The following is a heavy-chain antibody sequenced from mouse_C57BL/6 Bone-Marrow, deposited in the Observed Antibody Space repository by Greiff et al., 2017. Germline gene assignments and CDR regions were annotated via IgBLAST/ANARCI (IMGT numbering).Heavy chain of an antibody. D-gene: IGHD1-1*01. J-gene: IGHJ4*01. Sequence: QVQLQQPGAELVKPGASVKLSCKASGYTFTSYWMHWVKQRPGRGLEWVGRIDPNSGGTKYNEKFKSKDTLTVDKPSSPAYMQLSSLTSEDSAVYYCARWVHYYGIYYYAMDDWGQGTSVTVSA. CDR1: GYTFTSYW. CDR2: IDPNSGGT. V-gene: IGHV1-72*01. CDR3: ARWVHYYGIYYYAMDD.